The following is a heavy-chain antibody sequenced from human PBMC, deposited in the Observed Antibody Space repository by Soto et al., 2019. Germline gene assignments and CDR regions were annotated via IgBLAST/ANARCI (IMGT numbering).Heavy chain of an antibody. V-gene: IGHV3-7*01. CDR1: GCTFSNYW. Sequence: GGSLRHSCAASGCTFSNYWMSWGRQAPGKGLEWVANIRQDGSEKYYVDSVKGRFTISRDNAKNSLYLQMNSLRVEDAAVYYCARSAMLWASAFDIGGQGTMVNV. CDR3: ARSAMLWASAFDI. CDR2: IRQDGSEK. D-gene: IGHD3-10*02. J-gene: IGHJ3*02.